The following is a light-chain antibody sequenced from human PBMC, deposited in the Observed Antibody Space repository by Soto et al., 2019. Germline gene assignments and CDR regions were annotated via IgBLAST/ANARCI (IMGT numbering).Light chain of an antibody. CDR3: QQSYSTPG. Sequence: EIVLTQSPATLSLSPGERATLSCRASPSVTNYLAWYQQKPGQPPRLLIYGASNRATGIPDRFSGSGSGTDFTLTISSLQPEDFATYYCQQSYSTPGFGQGTRLEIK. CDR1: PSVTNY. V-gene: IGKV3-11*01. J-gene: IGKJ5*01. CDR2: GAS.